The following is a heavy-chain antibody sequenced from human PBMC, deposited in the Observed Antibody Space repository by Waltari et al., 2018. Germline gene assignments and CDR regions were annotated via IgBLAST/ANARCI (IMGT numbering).Heavy chain of an antibody. Sequence: LVQSGAEVKQPGASVKVSCKASGYTFTGYAIRWVRQAPGQGLGWMGRINPKNGDTHYAQKFQGRVAMTTDTSTNTAFMELHSLRSDDTAVYYCLRDSSGSHFDYWGQGTLVTVSS. D-gene: IGHD3-22*01. CDR2: INPKNGDT. CDR1: GYTFTGYA. V-gene: IGHV1-2*06. J-gene: IGHJ4*02. CDR3: LRDSSGSHFDY.